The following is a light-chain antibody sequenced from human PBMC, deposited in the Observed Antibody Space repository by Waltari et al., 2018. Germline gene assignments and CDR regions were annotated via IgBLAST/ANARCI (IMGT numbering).Light chain of an antibody. CDR3: QQYGSAPNT. V-gene: IGKV3-20*01. CDR2: GAS. Sequence: EIVLTQSPGTLSLSPGERAALSCRASQSVSNTYLAWYQQKPGQAPRLLIYGASTRATGIPDRFSGGGSGSDFTLTISRVEPEDFAVYFCQQYGSAPNTFGQ. CDR1: QSVSNTY. J-gene: IGKJ2*01.